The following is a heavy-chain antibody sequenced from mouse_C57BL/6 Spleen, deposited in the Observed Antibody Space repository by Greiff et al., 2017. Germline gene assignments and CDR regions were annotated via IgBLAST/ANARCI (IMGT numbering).Heavy chain of an antibody. CDR2: ISSGSSTI. CDR1: GFTFSDYG. Sequence: EVHLVESGGGLVKPGGSLKLSCAASGFTFSDYGMHWVRQAPEKGLEWVAYISSGSSTIYYADTVKGRFTISRDNAKNTLFLQMTSLRSEDTAMYYCARWDYYAMDYWGQGTSATVSS. CDR3: ARWDYYAMDY. V-gene: IGHV5-17*01. J-gene: IGHJ4*01.